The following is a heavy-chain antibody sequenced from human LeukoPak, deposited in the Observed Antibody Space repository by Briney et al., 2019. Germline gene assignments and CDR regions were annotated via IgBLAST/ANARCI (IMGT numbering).Heavy chain of an antibody. CDR1: GFTVSSNY. CDR3: ANGLYYMDV. Sequence: PGGSLRLSCAASGFTVSSNYMSWVRQAPGKGLEWVSTISDSGGSTYYADSVKGRFTISRHNSKHTLYLQMNSLRAEDTAVYYCANGLYYMDVWGKGTTVTVSS. CDR2: ISDSGGST. V-gene: IGHV3-23*01. J-gene: IGHJ6*03.